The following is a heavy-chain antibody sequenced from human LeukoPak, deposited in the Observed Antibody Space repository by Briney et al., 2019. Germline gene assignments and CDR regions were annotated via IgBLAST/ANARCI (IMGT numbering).Heavy chain of an antibody. CDR3: GREFPLPGDAFDI. Sequence: ASVKVSCKASGYTFTSYGISWVRQAPGQGPEWMGWISAYNGNTNYAQKLQGRVTMTTDTSTSTAYMELSSLRSEDTAVYYCGREFPLPGDAFDIWGQGTMVTVSS. CDR1: GYTFTSYG. J-gene: IGHJ3*02. CDR2: ISAYNGNT. D-gene: IGHD1-14*01. V-gene: IGHV1-18*01.